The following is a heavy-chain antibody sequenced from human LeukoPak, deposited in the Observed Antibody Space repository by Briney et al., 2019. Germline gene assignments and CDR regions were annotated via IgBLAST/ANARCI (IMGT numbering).Heavy chain of an antibody. CDR2: INPKSGGT. Sequence: ASVKVSCKAFGFTFSGNYMHWVRQAPGQGLEWMGWINPKSGGTNFAQKFQGRITLTRDPSITTAYMELSRLRSDDTAVYYCARVGYWGQGTLVTVSS. J-gene: IGHJ4*02. CDR3: ARVGY. V-gene: IGHV1-2*02. CDR1: GFTFSGNY.